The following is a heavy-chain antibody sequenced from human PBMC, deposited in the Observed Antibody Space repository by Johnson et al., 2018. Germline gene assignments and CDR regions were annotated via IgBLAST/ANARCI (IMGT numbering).Heavy chain of an antibody. J-gene: IGHJ1*01. CDR2: ISWNSGSI. Sequence: EVQLVESGGGLVQPGRSLRLSCAASGFTFDDYAMHWVRQAPGKGLEWVSGISWNSGSIGYADSVKGRFIIPRDNAKNSLYLQMNSLRAEDPALYYCAKAPVGWLGEGAEYFQHWGQGTLVTVSS. D-gene: IGHD3-3*01. CDR1: GFTFDDYA. V-gene: IGHV3-9*01. CDR3: AKAPVGWLGEGAEYFQH.